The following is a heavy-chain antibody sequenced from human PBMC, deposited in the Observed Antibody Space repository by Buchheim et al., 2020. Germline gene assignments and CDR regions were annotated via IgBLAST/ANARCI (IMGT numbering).Heavy chain of an antibody. D-gene: IGHD2-15*01. V-gene: IGHV3-30-3*01. CDR1: GFTFSSYA. CDR3: ARSVVVVAAPFDY. J-gene: IGHJ4*02. CDR2: ISYDGSNK. Sequence: QVQLVESGGGVVQPGRSLRLSCAASGFTFSSYAMHWVRQAPGKGLEWVAVISYDGSNKYYADSVKGRFTISRDNSKNTLYLQMNSLRAEDTAVYYCARSVVVVAAPFDYWGQGTL.